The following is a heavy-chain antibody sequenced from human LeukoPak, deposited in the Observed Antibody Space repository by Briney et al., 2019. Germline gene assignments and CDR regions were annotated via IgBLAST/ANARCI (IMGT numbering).Heavy chain of an antibody. CDR1: GFTFSTHS. CDR2: ISSSISTI. Sequence: GGSLRLSCAASGFTFSTHSMNWVRQAPGKGLEWVSYISSSISTIYYADSVKGRFTISRDNAKNSLYLQMNSLRAEDTAVYYCARDRGSGWSRGGAFDIWGQGTMVTVSS. V-gene: IGHV3-48*04. CDR3: ARDRGSGWSRGGAFDI. J-gene: IGHJ3*02. D-gene: IGHD6-19*01.